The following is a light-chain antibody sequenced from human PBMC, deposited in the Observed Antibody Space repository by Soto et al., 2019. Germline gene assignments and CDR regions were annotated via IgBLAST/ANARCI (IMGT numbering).Light chain of an antibody. J-gene: IGLJ2*01. V-gene: IGLV3-25*03. CDR2: KDS. CDR1: ALPKQY. Sequence: SYELTQPPSVSVSPGQTARITCSGDALPKQYAYWYQQKPGQAPVLVIYKDSERPSGIPERFSGSSSGTTVTLTISGVQAEDEDDYYCQSADSSGTYVVFGGGTKLTVL. CDR3: QSADSSGTYVV.